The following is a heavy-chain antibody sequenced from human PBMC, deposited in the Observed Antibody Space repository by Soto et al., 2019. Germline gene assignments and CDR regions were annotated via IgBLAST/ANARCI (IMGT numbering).Heavy chain of an antibody. V-gene: IGHV3-15*01. CDR3: TTWPWLFHILYYSMDV. CDR2: IKSKTDGGTT. Sequence: GGSLRLSCAASGFTFSNAWMSWVRQAPGKGLEWVGRIKSKTDGGTTDYAAPVKGRFTISRDDSKNTLYLQMNSLKTEDTAVYYCTTWPWLFHILYYSMDVWGKGTTVTVSS. CDR1: GFTFSNAW. J-gene: IGHJ6*03. D-gene: IGHD3-22*01.